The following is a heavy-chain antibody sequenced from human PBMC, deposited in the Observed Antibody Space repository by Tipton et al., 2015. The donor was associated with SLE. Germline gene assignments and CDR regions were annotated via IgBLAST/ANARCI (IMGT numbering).Heavy chain of an antibody. J-gene: IGHJ6*03. D-gene: IGHD1-26*01. CDR2: IYYSGST. Sequence: LRLSCAASGFTFSDYYMSWIRQAPGKGLEWIGSIYYSGSTYYNPSPESRVTISVDTSKNQFSLKLSSVTAADTTVYYCARHVTTNYYYYMDVWGKGTTVTVSS. V-gene: IGHV4-39*01. CDR1: GFTFSDYY. CDR3: ARHVTTNYYYYMDV.